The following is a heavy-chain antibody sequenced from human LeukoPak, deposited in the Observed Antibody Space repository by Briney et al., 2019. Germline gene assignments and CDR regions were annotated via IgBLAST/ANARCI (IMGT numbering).Heavy chain of an antibody. V-gene: IGHV1-69*13. CDR3: ALSYSSGWYVFDY. CDR1: GGTFSSYA. J-gene: IGHJ4*02. D-gene: IGHD6-19*01. CDR2: IIPIFGTA. Sequence: SVTVSCTASGGTFSSYAISWVRQAPGQGLEWMGGIIPIFGTANYAQKFQGRVTITADESTSTAYMELSSLRSEDTAVYYCALSYSSGWYVFDYWGQGTLVTVSS.